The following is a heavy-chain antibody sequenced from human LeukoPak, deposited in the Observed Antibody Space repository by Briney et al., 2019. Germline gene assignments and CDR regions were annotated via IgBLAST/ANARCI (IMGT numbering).Heavy chain of an antibody. D-gene: IGHD2-2*01. Sequence: GGSLRLSCAASGFTFSSYNMDWVRQAPGKGLEWVSFIDSSSRYIYQADSVKGRFTISRDSAKSSVFLQMNSLRAEDTAVYYCARVGGHCTSTSCPPPDYWGQGTLVTVSS. CDR2: IDSSSRYI. CDR1: GFTFSSYN. CDR3: ARVGGHCTSTSCPPPDY. V-gene: IGHV3-21*01. J-gene: IGHJ4*02.